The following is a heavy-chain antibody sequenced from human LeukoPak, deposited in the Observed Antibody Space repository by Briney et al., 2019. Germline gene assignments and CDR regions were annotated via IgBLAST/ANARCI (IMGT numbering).Heavy chain of an antibody. J-gene: IGHJ5*02. CDR2: ISSWSSFI. CDR1: GFAFDTYS. CDR3: ARAGSTNSWFDP. Sequence: GGSLRLSCAASGFAFDTYSMTWVRQAPGKGLEWVSSISSWSSFIYSVGSVTGRFTISRDNAKNSLYLQMNSLRAEDTAVYYCARAGSTNSWFDPWGQGTLVTVSS. V-gene: IGHV3-21*01. D-gene: IGHD2-2*01.